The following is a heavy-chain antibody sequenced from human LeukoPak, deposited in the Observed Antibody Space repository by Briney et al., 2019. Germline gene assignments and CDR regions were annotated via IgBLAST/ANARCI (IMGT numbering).Heavy chain of an antibody. J-gene: IGHJ4*02. CDR3: ARGSGWYLY. CDR1: AYSISSGYY. D-gene: IGHD6-19*01. CDR2: IYHSGST. V-gene: IGHV4-38-2*02. Sequence: ASETLSLTCTVSAYSISSGYYWGWIRQPPGKGLEWIGSIYHSGSTYYNPSLKSRVTISVDTSKNQFSLKLSSVTAADTAVYYCARGSGWYLYWGQGTLVTVSS.